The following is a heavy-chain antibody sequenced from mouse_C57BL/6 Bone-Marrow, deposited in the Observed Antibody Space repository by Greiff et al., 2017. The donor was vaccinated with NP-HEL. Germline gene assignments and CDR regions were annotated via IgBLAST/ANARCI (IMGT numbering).Heavy chain of an antibody. CDR2: IDPENGST. V-gene: IGHV14-4*01. J-gene: IGHJ3*01. Sequence: EVQLQQSGAELVRPGASVKLSCTASGFNIKDDYMHWVKQRPEQGLEWIGWIDPENGSTEYAAKFQGKATLTADTSSNTAYLQLSSLTSEDTAVYYCTTYYTSGFLFAYWGQGTLVTVSA. CDR3: TTYYTSGFLFAY. D-gene: IGHD3-2*02. CDR1: GFNIKDDY.